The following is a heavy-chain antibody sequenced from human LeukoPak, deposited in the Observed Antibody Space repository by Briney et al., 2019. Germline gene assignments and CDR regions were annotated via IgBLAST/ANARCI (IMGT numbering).Heavy chain of an antibody. CDR3: ARGGYYGSGGY. CDR1: GGTFSSYA. V-gene: IGHV1-69*04. D-gene: IGHD3-10*01. J-gene: IGHJ4*02. CDR2: IIPILGIA. Sequence: AVKVSCKASGGTFSSYAISWVRQAPGQGLEWMGRIIPILGIANYAQKFRARVPITADKSTSTAYMELSSLRSEDTAVYYCARGGYYGSGGYWGQGTLVTVSS.